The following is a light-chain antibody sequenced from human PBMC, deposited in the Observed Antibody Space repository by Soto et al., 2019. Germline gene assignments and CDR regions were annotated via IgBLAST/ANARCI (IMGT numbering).Light chain of an antibody. V-gene: IGKV2-28*01. CDR3: MQPLQTLIT. CDR1: QSLTHSSGYNY. J-gene: IGKJ5*01. CDR2: LGS. Sequence: EIVLTQPPLSLSVSPGEPASISCRSSQSLTHSSGYNYLDWYLLKSGQPPQLVIYLGSNRGSGVPDRFSGSGSGTHFTLTISRVETEDAGVYFCMQPLQTLITFGQGTRLEIQ.